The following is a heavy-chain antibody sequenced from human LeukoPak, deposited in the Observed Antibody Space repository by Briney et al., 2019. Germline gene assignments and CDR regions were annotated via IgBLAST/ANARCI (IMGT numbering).Heavy chain of an antibody. J-gene: IGHJ4*02. CDR2: IYYSGST. CDR1: GGSTSSYY. CDR3: ARDNYDCSGYYSTGFDY. Sequence: SETLSLTCTVSGGSTSSYYWSWIRQPPAKGLERNGYIYYSGSTNYNPSLNSRGTISIDTSKNQYYLNLNSVASADTAMYYCARDNYDCSGYYSTGFDYWGQGTLVTVSS. V-gene: IGHV4-59*01. D-gene: IGHD3-22*01.